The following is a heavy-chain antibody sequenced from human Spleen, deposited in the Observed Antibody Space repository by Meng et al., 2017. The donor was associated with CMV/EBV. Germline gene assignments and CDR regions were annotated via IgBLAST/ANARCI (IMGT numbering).Heavy chain of an antibody. CDR2: INPNSGGT. J-gene: IGHJ6*02. V-gene: IGHV1-2*02. D-gene: IGHD3-3*01. CDR3: ASDLLYDFWSGCYYYGMDV. CDR1: GYTFTGYY. Sequence: ASVKVSCKASGYTFTGYYMHWVRQAPGQGLEWMGWINPNSGGTNYAQKFQGRVTMTRDTSISTAYMELSRLRSDDTAVYYCASDLLYDFWSGCYYYGMDVWGQGTTVTVSS.